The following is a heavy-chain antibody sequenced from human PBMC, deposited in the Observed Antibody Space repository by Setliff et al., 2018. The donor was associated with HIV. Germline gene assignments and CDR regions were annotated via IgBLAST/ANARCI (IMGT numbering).Heavy chain of an antibody. D-gene: IGHD1-26*01. V-gene: IGHV4-61*09. CDR2: IYTSGST. J-gene: IGHJ3*02. Sequence: PSETLSLTCTVSGGSIHSGSYYWSWIRQPAGKGLEWIGHIYTSGSTNYNPSLKSRVTISVDTSKTQFSLRLNSLTATDTALYYCARASVGATGLYAFDIWGQGTVVTVSS. CDR1: GGSIHSGSYY. CDR3: ARASVGATGLYAFDI.